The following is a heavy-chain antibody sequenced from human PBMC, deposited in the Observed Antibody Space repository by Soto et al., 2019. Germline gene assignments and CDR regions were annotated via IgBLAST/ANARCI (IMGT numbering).Heavy chain of an antibody. V-gene: IGHV1-18*01. Sequence: QVQLVQSGAEVKKPGASVKVSCKASGYTFTSYGISWVRQAPGQGLEWMGWISAYNGNTNYAQKLQGRVTMTTDTSTSTAYMELRSLRSDDTAVYYCARVKNPTMVASSPYYFDYLGQGTLVTVSS. CDR1: GYTFTSYG. CDR3: ARVKNPTMVASSPYYFDY. D-gene: IGHD2-15*01. J-gene: IGHJ4*02. CDR2: ISAYNGNT.